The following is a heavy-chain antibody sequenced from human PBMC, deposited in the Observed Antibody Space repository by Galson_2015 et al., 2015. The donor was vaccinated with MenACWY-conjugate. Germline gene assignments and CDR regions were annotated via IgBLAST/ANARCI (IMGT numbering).Heavy chain of an antibody. D-gene: IGHD4-17*01. CDR1: GDSVSSNSAT. Sequence: CAISGDSVSSNSATWTWFRQSPAGGLEWLGRTCYRSKWNIDYAVSMKSRITINPDTSRNQFSLQLNSVTPEDAAVYYCAKYGAYVPPHNYRGVDVWGQGTTVIVSS. CDR2: TCYRSKWNI. V-gene: IGHV6-1*01. J-gene: IGHJ6*01. CDR3: AKYGAYVPPHNYRGVDV.